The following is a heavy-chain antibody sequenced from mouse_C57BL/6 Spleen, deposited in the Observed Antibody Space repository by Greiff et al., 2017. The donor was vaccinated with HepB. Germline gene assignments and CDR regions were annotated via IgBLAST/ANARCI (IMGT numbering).Heavy chain of an antibody. D-gene: IGHD1-1*01. CDR1: GYTFTSYW. V-gene: IGHV1-64*01. CDR2: IHPNSGST. J-gene: IGHJ4*01. CDR3: GIYYYGSSYVLYAMDY. Sequence: QVQLQQPGAELVKPGASVKLSCKASGYTFTSYWMHWVKQRPGQGLEWIGMIHPNSGSTNYNEKFKSKATLTVDKSSSTAYMQLSSLTSEDSAVYYCGIYYYGSSYVLYAMDYWGQGTSVTVSS.